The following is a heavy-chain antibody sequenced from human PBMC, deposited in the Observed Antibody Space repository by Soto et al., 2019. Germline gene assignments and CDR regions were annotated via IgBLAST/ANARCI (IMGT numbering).Heavy chain of an antibody. CDR2: IRSKAYGGTT. J-gene: IGHJ4*02. CDR3: TREPYGGNSAGYFDY. CDR1: GFTFGDYA. D-gene: IGHD4-17*01. Sequence: GGSLRLSCTASGFTFGDYAMSWVRQAPGKGLEWVGFIRSKAYGGTTEYAASVKGRFTISRDDSKSIAYLQMNSLKTEDTAVYYCTREPYGGNSAGYFDYWGQGTLVTVSS. V-gene: IGHV3-49*04.